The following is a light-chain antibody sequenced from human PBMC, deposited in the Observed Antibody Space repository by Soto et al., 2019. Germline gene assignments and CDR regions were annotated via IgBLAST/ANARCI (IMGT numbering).Light chain of an antibody. CDR3: QHRSSWPLT. V-gene: IGKV3D-20*02. J-gene: IGKJ4*01. Sequence: AQSPDTLSVYPGERATLSCRASQSISSNYLAWYQQKPGQAPRLLIYDASNRATGIPARFSGSGSGTDFTLTISSLEPEDFAVYYCQHRSSWPLTFGGGTKVDI. CDR1: QSISSNY. CDR2: DAS.